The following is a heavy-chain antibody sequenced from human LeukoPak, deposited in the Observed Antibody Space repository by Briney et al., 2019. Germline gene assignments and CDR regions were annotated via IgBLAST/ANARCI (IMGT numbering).Heavy chain of an antibody. V-gene: IGHV3-73*01. J-gene: IGHJ4*02. CDR2: IRSKANNYAT. D-gene: IGHD1-26*01. CDR3: ITRYQLGGNYYEY. Sequence: GGSLRLSCAVSGFTFSGSAMHWVRQAPGKGLEWVGRIRSKANNYATAYAASVKGRFTISRDDSKNTAYLQMNSPKTEDTAVYYCITRYQLGGNYYEYWGQGTLVTVSS. CDR1: GFTFSGSA.